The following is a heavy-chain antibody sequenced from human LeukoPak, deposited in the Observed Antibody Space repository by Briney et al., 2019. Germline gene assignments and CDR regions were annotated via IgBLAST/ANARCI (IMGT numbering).Heavy chain of an antibody. CDR3: AKSYSVTGTFPALDY. V-gene: IGHV3-21*01. CDR2: ISSTSAYI. J-gene: IGHJ4*02. D-gene: IGHD6-19*01. CDR1: GFTFSNYG. Sequence: RGSLRLSCAASGFTFSNYGMNWVRQAPGKGLDWVSSISSTSAYIYYADSVKGRFTISRDNAKNSLYLQMDSLRAEDTAVYYCAKSYSVTGTFPALDYWGQGTLVTVSS.